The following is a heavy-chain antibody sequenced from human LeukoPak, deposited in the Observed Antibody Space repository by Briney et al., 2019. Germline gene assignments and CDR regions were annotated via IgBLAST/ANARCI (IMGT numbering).Heavy chain of an antibody. Sequence: GGSLRLSCAASGSTFSSYAMSWVRQAPGKGLEWVSAISGSGGSTYYADSVKGRFTISRDNSKNTLYLQMNSLRAEDTAVYYCAKDLDSGYADYYYGMDVWGQGTTVTVSS. J-gene: IGHJ6*02. V-gene: IGHV3-23*01. D-gene: IGHD5-12*01. CDR1: GSTFSSYA. CDR3: AKDLDSGYADYYYGMDV. CDR2: ISGSGGST.